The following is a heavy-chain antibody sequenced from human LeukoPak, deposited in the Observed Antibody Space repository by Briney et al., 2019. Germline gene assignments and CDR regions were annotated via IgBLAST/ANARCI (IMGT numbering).Heavy chain of an antibody. V-gene: IGHV4-34*01. CDR3: ARLPYSSSWYVPCYYGMDV. Sequence: SETLSLTCAVYGGSFSGYYWSWIRQPPGKGLEWIGEINHSGSTNYNPSLKSRVTISVDTSKNQFSLKLSSVTAADTAVYYCARLPYSSSWYVPCYYGMDVWGQGTTVTVSS. CDR2: INHSGST. D-gene: IGHD6-13*01. CDR1: GGSFSGYY. J-gene: IGHJ6*02.